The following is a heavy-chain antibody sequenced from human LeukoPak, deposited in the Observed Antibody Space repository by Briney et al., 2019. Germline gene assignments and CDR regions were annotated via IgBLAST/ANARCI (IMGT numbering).Heavy chain of an antibody. V-gene: IGHV3-23*01. D-gene: IGHD5-18*01. CDR1: GFTFSSYA. CDR2: ISGSGAST. CDR3: TRLDTSMVISGMDV. J-gene: IGHJ6*02. Sequence: GASLSLSCAASGFTFSSYAMSWVRQAPGKGLEWVSAISGSGASTYYADSVKGRFTISRDNSKNTAYLQMNSLKTEDTAVYYCTRLDTSMVISGMDVWGQGTTVTVSS.